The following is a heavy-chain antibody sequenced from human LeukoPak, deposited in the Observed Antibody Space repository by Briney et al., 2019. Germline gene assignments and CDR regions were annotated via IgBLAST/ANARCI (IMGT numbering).Heavy chain of an antibody. J-gene: IGHJ4*02. Sequence: SETLSLTCTVSGGSASNRTYYWRWIRQHRGKGLEWNGYIYYNGDTNYNPSLKSRVLISIDTSSNQFSLRLNSMTAADTAVYYCARVLRAASWRSYDYWGQGSLVTVSS. CDR1: GGSASNRTYY. CDR3: ARVLRAASWRSYDY. V-gene: IGHV4-61*01. D-gene: IGHD5-18*01. CDR2: IYYNGDT.